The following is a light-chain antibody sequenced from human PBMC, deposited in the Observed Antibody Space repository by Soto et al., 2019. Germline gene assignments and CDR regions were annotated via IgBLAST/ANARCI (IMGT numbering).Light chain of an antibody. J-gene: IGKJ1*01. CDR2: GAS. Sequence: EIVMTQSPATLSVSPGERATLSCRASQSVSSNLAWYQQKPGQAPRLLIYGASTRATRVPARFSGSGSGTEFTLTISSLQSEDFAVYFCQQYNNWPPFGQGTKVEIK. V-gene: IGKV3-15*01. CDR1: QSVSSN. CDR3: QQYNNWPP.